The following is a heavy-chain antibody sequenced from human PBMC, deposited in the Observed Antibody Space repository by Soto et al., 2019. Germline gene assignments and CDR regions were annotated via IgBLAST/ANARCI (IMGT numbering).Heavy chain of an antibody. CDR1: GGSISSYY. D-gene: IGHD2-2*01. Sequence: SETLSLTCTVSGGSISSYYCSWIRQPPGKGLEWIGYIYYSGSTNYNPSLKSRVTISVDTSKNQFSLKLSSVTAADTAVYYCARVPNAGDAFDIWGQGTMVTVSS. V-gene: IGHV4-59*01. CDR2: IYYSGST. CDR3: ARVPNAGDAFDI. J-gene: IGHJ3*02.